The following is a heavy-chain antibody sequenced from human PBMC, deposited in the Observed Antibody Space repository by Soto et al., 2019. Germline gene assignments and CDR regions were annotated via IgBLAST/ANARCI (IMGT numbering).Heavy chain of an antibody. Sequence: ASVKVSCKASGYTFTSYGINWVRQAPGQGLEWMGWISAYNGNTNYAQKLQGRVTMTTDTSTSTAYMELRSLRSDDTAVYYCARVPTYYYDSSGYYLGYFDYWGQGTLVTVSS. CDR1: GYTFTSYG. J-gene: IGHJ4*02. CDR2: ISAYNGNT. D-gene: IGHD3-22*01. V-gene: IGHV1-18*04. CDR3: ARVPTYYYDSSGYYLGYFDY.